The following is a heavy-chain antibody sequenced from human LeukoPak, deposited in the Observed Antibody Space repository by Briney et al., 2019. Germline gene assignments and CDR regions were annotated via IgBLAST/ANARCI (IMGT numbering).Heavy chain of an antibody. J-gene: IGHJ4*02. CDR1: GASISGSGYY. CDR3: ARAGPGYSPWPSGVVDY. V-gene: IGHV4-39*02. CDR2: IYSSGST. D-gene: IGHD6-13*01. Sequence: SETLSLTCTVSGASISGSGYYWGWIRQPPGKGLEWFGSIYSSGSTYYNASLQSRVTISIETPKNQISLRLNSVTAADTAMYYCARAGPGYSPWPSGVVDYWGQGTLVTVSS.